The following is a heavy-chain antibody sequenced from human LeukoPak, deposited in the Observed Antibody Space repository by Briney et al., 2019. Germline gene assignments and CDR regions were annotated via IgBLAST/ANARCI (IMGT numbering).Heavy chain of an antibody. Sequence: NASETLSLTCTVSGGSISSYYWSWIRQPPGKGLEWIGYIYYSGSTNYNPSLKSRVTISVDTSKNQFSLKLSSVTAADTAVYYCARGPRRGGLRYFDYWGQGTLVTVSS. CDR1: GGSISSYY. D-gene: IGHD3-10*01. CDR3: ARGPRRGGLRYFDY. CDR2: IYYSGST. V-gene: IGHV4-59*12. J-gene: IGHJ4*02.